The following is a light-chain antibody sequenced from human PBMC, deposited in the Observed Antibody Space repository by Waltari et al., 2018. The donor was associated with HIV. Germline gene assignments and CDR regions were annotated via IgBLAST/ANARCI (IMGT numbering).Light chain of an antibody. V-gene: IGLV1-51*01. CDR2: DIN. Sequence: QSVLTQPPSVSAPPGQKGTLPCSGSSLNIGNHNVSWSQHLPGTAPKLLIYDINKRPSVIPDRFSGSKSGTSATLGITGLQTGDEADYYCATWDGSLSIDVVFGGGTKLTVL. CDR3: ATWDGSLSIDVV. CDR1: SLNIGNHN. J-gene: IGLJ2*01.